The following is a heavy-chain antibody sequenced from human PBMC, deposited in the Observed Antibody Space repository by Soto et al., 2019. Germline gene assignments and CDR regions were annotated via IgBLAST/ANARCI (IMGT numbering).Heavy chain of an antibody. J-gene: IGHJ4*02. D-gene: IGHD5-18*01. CDR2: ISGGDTI. Sequence: QVQLVESGGGLVKPGGSLRLSCAASGFTFSDYYMNWIRQAPGKGLEWVSYISGGDTIYYADSVKGRFTISRDNAKNSLYLQMNSLRADDTAVYYCARGYRYYDYWGQGTLVTVSS. V-gene: IGHV3-11*01. CDR1: GFTFSDYY. CDR3: ARGYRYYDY.